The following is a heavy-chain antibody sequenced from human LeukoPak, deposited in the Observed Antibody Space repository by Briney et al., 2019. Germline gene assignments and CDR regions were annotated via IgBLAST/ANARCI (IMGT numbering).Heavy chain of an antibody. CDR3: ARGTLGRDGYNYPFDI. CDR2: IYHTRNT. J-gene: IGHJ3*02. D-gene: IGHD5-24*01. Sequence: ASETLSLTCTVSGGPFSNYHWSWIRQPAGKALEWIGRIYHTRNTNNNPAHKSQVTMTVDTSNNQFSLNLTPVTAADTAVYYYARGTLGRDGYNYPFDIWGQGTMVTVS. CDR1: GGPFSNYH. V-gene: IGHV4-4*07.